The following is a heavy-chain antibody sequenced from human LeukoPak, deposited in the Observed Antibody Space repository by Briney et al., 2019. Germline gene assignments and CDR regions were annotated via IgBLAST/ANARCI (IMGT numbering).Heavy chain of an antibody. CDR3: TTALSNYYGSGSPPDY. CDR1: GFTFSDAW. D-gene: IGHD3-10*01. Sequence: GGSLRLSCAASGFTFSDAWMNWVRQAPGKGLEWVGRIKSKTDGGTTDYAAPVKGRFAVSRDDSKNTLYLQMNSLKTEDTAGYYCTTALSNYYGSGSPPDYWGQGTLVTVSS. CDR2: IKSKTDGGTT. J-gene: IGHJ4*02. V-gene: IGHV3-15*07.